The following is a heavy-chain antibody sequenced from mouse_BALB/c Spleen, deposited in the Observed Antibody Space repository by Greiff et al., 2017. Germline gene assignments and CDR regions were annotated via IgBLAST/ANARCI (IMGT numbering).Heavy chain of an antibody. V-gene: IGHV5-4*02. CDR1: GFTFSDYY. CDR3: ARDFGYYGNYDAMDY. CDR2: ISDGGSYT. Sequence: EVQLVESGGGLVKPGGSLKLSCAASGFTFSDYYMYWVRQTPEKRLEWVATISDGGSYTYYPDSVKGRFTISRDNAKNNLYLQMSSLKSEDTAMYYCARDFGYYGNYDAMDYWGQGTSVTVSS. D-gene: IGHD2-1*01. J-gene: IGHJ4*01.